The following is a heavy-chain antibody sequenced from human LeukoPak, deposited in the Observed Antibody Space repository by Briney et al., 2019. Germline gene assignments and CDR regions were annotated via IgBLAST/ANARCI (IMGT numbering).Heavy chain of an antibody. CDR3: ARGLRGPDY. Sequence: PGGSLRLSCAASGFTFSSHWMTWVRQAPGKGLEWVSRINNDGSDTTYADSVKGRFTVSRDNAKNTLYVEMNSLRADDTAVYYCARGLRGPDYWGQGTLVTVSS. V-gene: IGHV3-74*01. CDR2: INNDGSDT. D-gene: IGHD3-10*01. J-gene: IGHJ4*02. CDR1: GFTFSSHW.